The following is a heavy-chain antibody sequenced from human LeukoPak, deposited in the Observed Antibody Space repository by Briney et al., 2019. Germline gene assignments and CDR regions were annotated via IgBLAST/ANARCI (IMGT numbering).Heavy chain of an antibody. V-gene: IGHV3-23*01. CDR1: GFTFSSYA. CDR2: ISGSGGST. Sequence: GGSLRLSCAASGFTFSSYAMSWVRQAPGKGLEWVSAISGSGGSTYYADSVKGRFTISRDNSKNTLYLQMNSLRAEDTAVYYCTTGSSLVITAAADYWGQGTLVTVSS. J-gene: IGHJ4*02. CDR3: TTGSSLVITAAADY. D-gene: IGHD6-13*01.